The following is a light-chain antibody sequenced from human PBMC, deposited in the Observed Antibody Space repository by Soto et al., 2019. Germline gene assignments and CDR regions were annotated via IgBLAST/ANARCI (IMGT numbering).Light chain of an antibody. CDR2: GAS. CDR3: QQYDSSPRT. CDR1: QSVSSN. Sequence: EIVMTQSPATLSVSPGXRATLSCRASQSVSSNLAWYQQKPGQSPRVLMYGASSRAPGIPDRFSGSASETDFTLTISRLEPEDFAVYYCQQYDSSPRTFGQGTKVEIK. J-gene: IGKJ1*01. V-gene: IGKV3-20*01.